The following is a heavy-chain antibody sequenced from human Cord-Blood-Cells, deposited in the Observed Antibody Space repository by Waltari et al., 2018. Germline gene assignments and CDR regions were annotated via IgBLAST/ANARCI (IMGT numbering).Heavy chain of an antibody. D-gene: IGHD6-6*01. J-gene: IGHJ3*02. Sequence: QLQLQESGPGLVKPSETLSLTCTVSGGSISSSSYYWGWIRQPPGKGLEWIGSIYYSGSTYYNPSLKSRVTISVDTSKNQFSLKLSSVTAADTAVYYCARLYSSSSRAFDIWGQGTMVTVSS. V-gene: IGHV4-39*01. CDR1: GGSISSSSYY. CDR2: IYYSGST. CDR3: ARLYSSSSRAFDI.